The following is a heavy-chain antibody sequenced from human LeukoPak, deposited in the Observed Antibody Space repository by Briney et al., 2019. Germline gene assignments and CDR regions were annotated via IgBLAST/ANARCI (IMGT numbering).Heavy chain of an antibody. CDR2: IVVGSGKT. CDR1: RFTFSNSA. CDR3: ARDWAREDTAMVTRAFDI. Sequence: SVRVSCKTSRFTFSNSAIQWVRQARGQRLEWIGWIVVGSGKTNYAQKVQERVTISRDMSTNTVYMELRSLRFEDTAVYYCARDWAREDTAMVTRAFDIWGQGTMVTVSS. V-gene: IGHV1-58*02. D-gene: IGHD5-18*01. J-gene: IGHJ3*02.